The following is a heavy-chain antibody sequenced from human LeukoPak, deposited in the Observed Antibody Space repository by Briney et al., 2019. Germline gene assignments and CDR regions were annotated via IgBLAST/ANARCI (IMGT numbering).Heavy chain of an antibody. CDR2: IIPIFGTA. V-gene: IGHV1-69*13. CDR1: GGTFSSYA. Sequence: SVKVSCKASGGTFSSYAISWVRQAPGQGLEWMGGIIPIFGTANYAQKFQGRVTITADESTSTAYMELSSLRSEDTAVYYCASYGSGSYAFTLWGQGTLVTVSS. CDR3: ASYGSGSYAFTL. D-gene: IGHD3-10*01. J-gene: IGHJ4*02.